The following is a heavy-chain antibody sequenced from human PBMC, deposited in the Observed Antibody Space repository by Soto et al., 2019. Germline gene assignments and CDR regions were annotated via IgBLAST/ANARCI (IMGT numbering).Heavy chain of an antibody. Sequence: QVQLVQSGAEVKKPGASVKVSCRASGYTFTNYGISWVRQAPGQGLEWMGWISAYNGNTNYAQKLQGRVTMTTDTSMRTAYRELRSLRSDDTAVYYCARENQYYDILTGYFNDYWGQGTLVTVSS. V-gene: IGHV1-18*01. CDR3: ARENQYYDILTGYFNDY. J-gene: IGHJ4*02. CDR1: GYTFTNYG. D-gene: IGHD3-9*01. CDR2: ISAYNGNT.